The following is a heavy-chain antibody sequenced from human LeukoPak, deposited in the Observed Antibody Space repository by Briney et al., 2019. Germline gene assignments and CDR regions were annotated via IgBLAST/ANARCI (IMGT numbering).Heavy chain of an antibody. J-gene: IGHJ4*02. CDR1: GFTFSSHA. D-gene: IGHD3-22*01. CDR2: LSGSGYNT. Sequence: GGSLRLSCAASGFTFSSHALSWVRQAPGKGLEWVSSLSGSGYNTYYADSVKGRFTISRDNSKNTLYLQMNNLRAEDTAVYYCARAAYYDSSGYYYRIDFWGQGTLVTVSS. V-gene: IGHV3-23*01. CDR3: ARAAYYDSSGYYYRIDF.